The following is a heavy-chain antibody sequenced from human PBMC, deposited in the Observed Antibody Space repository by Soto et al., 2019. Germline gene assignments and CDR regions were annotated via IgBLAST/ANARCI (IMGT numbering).Heavy chain of an antibody. J-gene: IGHJ4*02. Sequence: QVQLVESGGGVVQPGRSLRVSCAASGFTFSIYAMHWVRQAPGTGLEWVAVISYDGTKTYYADSVKGRFTISRDNSKNAGYLQMSSLRDEGTAVYYCARDRGPRRPWLMAPFHYWGQGPVVTVSP. CDR3: ARDRGPRRPWLMAPFHY. V-gene: IGHV3-30*03. CDR1: GFTFSIYA. D-gene: IGHD3-10*01. CDR2: ISYDGTKT.